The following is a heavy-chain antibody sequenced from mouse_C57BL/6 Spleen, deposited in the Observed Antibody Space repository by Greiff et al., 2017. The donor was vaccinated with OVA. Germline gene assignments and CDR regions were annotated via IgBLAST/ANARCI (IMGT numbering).Heavy chain of an antibody. CDR3: ARGGLTTVVALWGRYAMDY. CDR1: GYAFTNYL. CDR2: INPGSGGT. V-gene: IGHV1-54*01. Sequence: QVQLKESGAELVRPGTSVKVSCKASGYAFTNYLIEWVKQRPGQGLEWIGVINPGSGGTNYNEKVKGKATLTADKSSSTAYMQLSSLTSEDSAVYFCARGGLTTVVALWGRYAMDYWGQGTSVTVSS. D-gene: IGHD1-1*01. J-gene: IGHJ4*01.